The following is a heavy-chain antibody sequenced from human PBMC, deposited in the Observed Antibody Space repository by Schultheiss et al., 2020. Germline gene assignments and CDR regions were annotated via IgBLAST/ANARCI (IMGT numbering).Heavy chain of an antibody. Sequence: SETLSLTCAVSGGSISSGGYSWSWIRQPPGKGLEWIGYIYHSGSTYYNPSLKSRVTISVDRSKNQFSLKLSSVTAADTAVYYCASSIAVAGYYFDYWGQGTLVTVSS. J-gene: IGHJ4*02. CDR1: GGSISSGGYS. CDR3: ASSIAVAGYYFDY. V-gene: IGHV4-30-2*01. D-gene: IGHD6-19*01. CDR2: IYHSGST.